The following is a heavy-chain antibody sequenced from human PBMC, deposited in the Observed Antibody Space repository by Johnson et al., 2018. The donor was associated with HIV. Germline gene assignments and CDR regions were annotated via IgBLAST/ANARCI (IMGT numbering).Heavy chain of an antibody. D-gene: IGHD1-7*01. CDR2: ISYDGSNK. V-gene: IGHV3-30-3*01. J-gene: IGHJ3*02. CDR3: ARAPIAYNWNYEGAFDI. Sequence: QVQLVESGGGVVQPGRSLRLSCAASGFTFSSYDMHWVRQAPGKGLEWVAVISYDGSNKYYADSVKGRFTISRDDSESIAYLQMHSLKTEDTAVYYCARAPIAYNWNYEGAFDIWGQGTMVTVSS. CDR1: GFTFSSYD.